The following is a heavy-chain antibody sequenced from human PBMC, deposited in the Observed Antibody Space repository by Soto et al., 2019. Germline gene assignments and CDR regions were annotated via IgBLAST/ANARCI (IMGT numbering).Heavy chain of an antibody. CDR3: ARGGCSGGSCYNYYYYGMDV. D-gene: IGHD2-15*01. CDR2: IYYSGST. CDR1: GGSISSYY. V-gene: IGHV4-59*01. Sequence: SETLSLTCTVSGGSISSYYWSWIRQPPGKGLEWIGYIYYSGSTDYNPSLKSRVTISVDTSKNQFSLKLSSVTAADTAVYYCARGGCSGGSCYNYYYYGMDVWGQGTTVTVSS. J-gene: IGHJ6*02.